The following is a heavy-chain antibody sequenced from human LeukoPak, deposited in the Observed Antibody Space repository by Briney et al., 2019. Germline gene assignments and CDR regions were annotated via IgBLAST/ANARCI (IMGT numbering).Heavy chain of an antibody. CDR3: AKAPGIIAVAGFAFDI. D-gene: IGHD6-19*01. V-gene: IGHV3-23*01. Sequence: SGGSLRLSCAASGFTFSSYAMSWVRQAPGKGLEWVSAISGSGGSTYYADSVKGRFTISRDNSKNTLYLQMNSLRAEDTAVYYCAKAPGIIAVAGFAFDIWGQGTMVTVSS. CDR2: ISGSGGST. CDR1: GFTFSSYA. J-gene: IGHJ3*02.